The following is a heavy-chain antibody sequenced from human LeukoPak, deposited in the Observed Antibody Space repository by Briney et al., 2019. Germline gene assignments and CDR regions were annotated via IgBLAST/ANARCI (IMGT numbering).Heavy chain of an antibody. CDR3: ARGTYSSSWGDFFDY. D-gene: IGHD6-13*01. CDR2: IKQDGSEK. V-gene: IGHV3-7*03. CDR1: GFTVSSNH. Sequence: PGGSLRLSCAASGFTVSSNHMSWVRQAPGKGLEWVANIKQDGSEKYYVDSVKGRFTISRDNAKNSLYLQMNSLRAEDTAVYYCARGTYSSSWGDFFDYWGQGTLVTVSS. J-gene: IGHJ4*02.